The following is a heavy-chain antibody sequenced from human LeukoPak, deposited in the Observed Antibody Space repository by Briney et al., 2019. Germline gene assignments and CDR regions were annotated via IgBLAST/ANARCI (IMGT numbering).Heavy chain of an antibody. D-gene: IGHD6-6*01. J-gene: IGHJ4*02. Sequence: HPGGSLGLSCAASGFAFNKYWMSWVRQPPGKGLEWVSYISSSSSTIYYADSVKGRFTISRDNAKNSLYLQMNSLRAEDTAVYYCARGFHSSSFYAETYIDYWGQGTLVTVSS. CDR2: ISSSSSTI. CDR1: GFAFNKYW. V-gene: IGHV3-48*04. CDR3: ARGFHSSSFYAETYIDY.